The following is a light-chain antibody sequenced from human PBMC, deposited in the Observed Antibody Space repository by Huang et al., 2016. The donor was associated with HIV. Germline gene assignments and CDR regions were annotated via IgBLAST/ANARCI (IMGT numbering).Light chain of an antibody. CDR1: QSVSSN. J-gene: IGKJ3*01. CDR3: HQYNDWPIT. Sequence: EVVMTQSPATMSMTPVGRATLSCRASQSVSSNLAWYQQKPGQAPRFLIYGASTRATGIPARFRGSGSGTEFTLTISDLQSEDFAVYFCHQYNDWPITFGPGTKVDIK. V-gene: IGKV3-15*01. CDR2: GAS.